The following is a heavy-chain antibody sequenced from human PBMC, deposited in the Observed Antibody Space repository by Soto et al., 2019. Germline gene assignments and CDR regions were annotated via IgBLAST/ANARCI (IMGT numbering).Heavy chain of an antibody. Sequence: SGTLSLTCSVSGGSVSDKIYYWSWIRQPPGKRLEWIGDVYYSGTTNYNPSLKSRVTISVDLSKNRFSLRLSSVTTADTALYYCAMTTDGTNVLRSRSCLASWGRVTRVT. D-gene: IGHD4-17*01. CDR3: AMTTDGTNVLRSRSCLAS. J-gene: IGHJ4*02. V-gene: IGHV4-61*01. CDR2: VYYSGTT. CDR1: GGSVSDKIYY.